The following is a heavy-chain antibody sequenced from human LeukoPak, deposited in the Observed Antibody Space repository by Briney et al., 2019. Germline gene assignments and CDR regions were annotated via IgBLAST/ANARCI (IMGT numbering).Heavy chain of an antibody. CDR3: ARVYYDFWSGYSRENWFDP. V-gene: IGHV4-39*01. CDR1: GGSISTSAYY. J-gene: IGHJ5*02. CDR2: IYYSGNT. D-gene: IGHD3-3*01. Sequence: SETLSLTCIVSGGSISTSAYYWGWIRQPPGEGLQWIGSIYYSGNTYYNSSLKSRVTISVDTSTSQFSLRLSSVTAADTAVYYCARVYYDFWSGYSRENWFDPWGQGTLVTVSS.